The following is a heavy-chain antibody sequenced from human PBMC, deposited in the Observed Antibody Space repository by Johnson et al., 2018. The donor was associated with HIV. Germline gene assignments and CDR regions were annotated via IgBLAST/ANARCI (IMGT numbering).Heavy chain of an antibody. CDR2: ISYDGSTK. J-gene: IGHJ3*02. Sequence: QVQLVESGGGLVQPGRSLRLSCAASGFTFSSYAMHWVRQAPGKGLEWVAVISYDGSTKYFADSVKGRFTIPRDNSRYTLYLQMSSLRAEDTAVYYCAKGIPKYDSRGYDAFDIWGQGTMVTVSS. CDR1: GFTFSSYA. V-gene: IGHV3-30*04. CDR3: AKGIPKYDSRGYDAFDI. D-gene: IGHD3-22*01.